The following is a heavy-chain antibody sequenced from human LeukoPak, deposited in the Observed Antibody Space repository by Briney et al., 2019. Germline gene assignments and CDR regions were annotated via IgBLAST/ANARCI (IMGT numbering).Heavy chain of an antibody. V-gene: IGHV3-30*18. CDR1: GFTFSSYG. CDR2: ISYDGSNK. Sequence: GGSLRLSCAASGFTFSSYGTHWVRQAPGKGLEWVAVISYDGSNKYYADSVKGRFTISRDNSKNTLYLQMNSLRAEDTAVYYCAKGTHGSGSRHFDYWGQGTLVTVSS. D-gene: IGHD3-10*01. CDR3: AKGTHGSGSRHFDY. J-gene: IGHJ4*02.